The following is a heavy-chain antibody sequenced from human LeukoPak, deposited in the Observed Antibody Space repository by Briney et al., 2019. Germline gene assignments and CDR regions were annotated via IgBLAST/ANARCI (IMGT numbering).Heavy chain of an antibody. Sequence: GGSLRLSCAASGFTFSGYSMNWVRQAPGKGLEWVSSISSSSSYIYYADSVKGRFTISRDNAENSLYLQMSTLRADDTAVYYCAKSVVVITFRFDDWGQGALVTVSS. D-gene: IGHD2-15*01. CDR1: GFTFSGYS. CDR2: ISSSSSYI. CDR3: AKSVVVITFRFDD. J-gene: IGHJ4*02. V-gene: IGHV3-21*04.